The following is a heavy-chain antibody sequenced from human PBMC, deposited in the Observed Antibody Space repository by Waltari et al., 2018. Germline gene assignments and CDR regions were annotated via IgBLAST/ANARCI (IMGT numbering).Heavy chain of an antibody. Sequence: QVQLQESGPGLVKPSETLSLTCAVSGYSISSGYYWGWIRQPPGKGLEWIGSLYHSGSTYYNPSLKSRVTISVDTSKSHFSLKLRFVTAADTAVYYCAREGGAVAGTLYWGQGTLVTVSS. CDR1: GYSISSGYY. D-gene: IGHD6-19*01. CDR2: LYHSGST. V-gene: IGHV4-38-2*02. CDR3: AREGGAVAGTLY. J-gene: IGHJ4*02.